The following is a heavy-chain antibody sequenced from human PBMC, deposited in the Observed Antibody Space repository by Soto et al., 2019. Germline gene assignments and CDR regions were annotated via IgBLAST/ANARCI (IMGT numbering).Heavy chain of an antibody. J-gene: IGHJ5*02. CDR1: GYTFTSYA. V-gene: IGHV1-3*01. CDR2: INAGNGNT. D-gene: IGHD3-10*01. Sequence: QVQLVQSGAEVKKPGASVKVSCKASGYTFTSYAMHWVRQAPGQRLEWMGWINAGNGNTKYSQKFQGRVTITRDTSASTAYMELSSLRSEETAVYYCARSTMVRGVTPWGQGTLVTDSS. CDR3: ARSTMVRGVTP.